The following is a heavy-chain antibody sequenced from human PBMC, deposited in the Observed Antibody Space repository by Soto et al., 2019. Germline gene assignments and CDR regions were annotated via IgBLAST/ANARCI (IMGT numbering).Heavy chain of an antibody. CDR1: GYTFTSYG. CDR3: AREFVDYHFFDY. J-gene: IGHJ4*02. Sequence: ASVKVSCKASGYTFTSYGISWVRQAPGQGLEWMGWISAYNGSTNYAQKLQGRVTMTIDTSTSTAYMELRSLRSDDTAVYYCAREFVDYHFFDYWGQGTLVTVSS. V-gene: IGHV1-18*04. CDR2: ISAYNGST. D-gene: IGHD4-17*01.